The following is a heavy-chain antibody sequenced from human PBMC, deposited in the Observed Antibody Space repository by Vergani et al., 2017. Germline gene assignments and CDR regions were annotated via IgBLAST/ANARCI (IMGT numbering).Heavy chain of an antibody. CDR2: ISSSSSYI. J-gene: IGHJ4*02. V-gene: IGHV3-21*01. CDR3: ARGDILTGYFDNFDY. CDR1: GFTFSSYS. D-gene: IGHD3-9*01. Sequence: EVQLVESGGGLVKPGGSLRLSCAASGFTFSSYSMNWVRQAPGKGLEWVSSISSSSSYIYYADSVKGRFTISRDNAKNSLYLQMSSLRAEDTAVYYCARGDILTGYFDNFDYWGQGTLVTVSS.